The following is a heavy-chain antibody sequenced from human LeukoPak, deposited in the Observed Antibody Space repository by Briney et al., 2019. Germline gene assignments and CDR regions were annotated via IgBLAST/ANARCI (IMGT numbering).Heavy chain of an antibody. CDR1: GYSFTSNW. J-gene: IGHJ6*02. Sequence: GESLKISCKGSGYSFTSNWIGWVRQMPGKGLEWMGIIYPDSDTRYSPSFQGQASISADKSISTAYLQWSSLKASDTAMYYCARQPGGWYGMDVWGQGTTVTVSS. D-gene: IGHD1-26*01. CDR3: ARQPGGWYGMDV. CDR2: IYPDSDT. V-gene: IGHV5-51*01.